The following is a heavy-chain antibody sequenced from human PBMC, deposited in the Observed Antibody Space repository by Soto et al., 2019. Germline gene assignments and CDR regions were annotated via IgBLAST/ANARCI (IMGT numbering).Heavy chain of an antibody. V-gene: IGHV3-7*03. CDR1: GFTFSSYW. D-gene: IGHD6-6*01. CDR3: ARGGEQLAWNYYYYYGMDV. Sequence: PGVSLRLSCAASGFTFSSYWMSWVRQAPGKGLEWVANIKQDGSEKYYVDSVKGRFTISRDNAKNSLYLQMNSLRAEDTAVYYCARGGEQLAWNYYYYYGMDVWGQGTTVTVSS. CDR2: IKQDGSEK. J-gene: IGHJ6*02.